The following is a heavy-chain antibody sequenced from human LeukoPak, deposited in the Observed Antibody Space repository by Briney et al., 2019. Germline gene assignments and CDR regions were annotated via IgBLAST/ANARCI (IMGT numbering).Heavy chain of an antibody. CDR2: ISSSGSTI. J-gene: IGHJ4*02. D-gene: IGHD6-13*01. V-gene: IGHV3-11*01. CDR1: GFTFSDYY. Sequence: NPGGSLRLSCAASGFTFSDYYMSWIRQAPGKGLEWVSYISSSGSTIYYADSVKGRFTISRDNAKNSLYLQMNSLRAEDTAVYCCARMKYSSSWFSPFDYWGQGTLVTVSS. CDR3: ARMKYSSSWFSPFDY.